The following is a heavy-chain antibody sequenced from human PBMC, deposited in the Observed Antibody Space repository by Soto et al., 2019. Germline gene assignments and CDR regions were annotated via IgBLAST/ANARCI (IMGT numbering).Heavy chain of an antibody. J-gene: IGHJ2*01. D-gene: IGHD2-21*02. CDR1: GGTFSSYA. CDR3: AGGSLAYCGGDCYSSWYFDL. CDR2: IIPIFGTA. Sequence: QVQLVQSGAEVKKPGSSVKVSCKASGGTFSSYAISWVRQAPGQGLEWMGGIIPIFGTANYAQKFQGRVTITADESTSTAYMGLSSLRSEDTAVYYCAGGSLAYCGGDCYSSWYFDLWGRGTLVTVSS. V-gene: IGHV1-69*01.